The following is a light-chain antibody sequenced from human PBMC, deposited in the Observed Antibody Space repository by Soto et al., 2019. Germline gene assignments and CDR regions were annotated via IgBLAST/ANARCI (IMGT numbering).Light chain of an antibody. CDR2: AAS. CDR3: QKYNSALGFT. CDR1: QGISNY. V-gene: IGKV1-27*01. Sequence: DIQMTQSPSSLSASVGDRVTITCRASQGISNYLAWYQQKPGKVPKLLIYAASTLQSGLPSRFSGSVSGTDFTPTIISLQPEDVATYYFQKYNSALGFTFGPATKVDIK. J-gene: IGKJ3*01.